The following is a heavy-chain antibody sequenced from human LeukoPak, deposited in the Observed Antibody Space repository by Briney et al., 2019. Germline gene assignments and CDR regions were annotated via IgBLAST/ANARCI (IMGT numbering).Heavy chain of an antibody. CDR3: AKDKRGIAAAGRYYGMDV. J-gene: IGHJ6*02. D-gene: IGHD6-13*01. V-gene: IGHV3-30*02. CDR1: GFTFSSYG. CDR2: IRYDGSNK. Sequence: GGSLRLSCAASGFTFSSYGMHWVRQAPGKGLEWVAFIRYDGSNKYYADSVKGRFTISRDNSKNTLYLQMNSLRPEDTALYYCAKDKRGIAAAGRYYGMDVWGQGTTVTVSS.